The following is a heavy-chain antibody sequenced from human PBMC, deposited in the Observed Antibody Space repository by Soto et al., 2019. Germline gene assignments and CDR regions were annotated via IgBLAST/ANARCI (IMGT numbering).Heavy chain of an antibody. CDR2: IIPIFGTA. V-gene: IGHV1-69*13. J-gene: IGHJ4*02. CDR1: GGTFSSYA. Sequence: SVKVSCKSSGGTFSSYAISWVRQAPGQGLEWMGGIIPIFGTANYAQKFQGRVTITADESTSTAYMELSSLRSEDTAVYYCARVAAMNYYFDYWGQGTLVTVSS. D-gene: IGHD1-7*01. CDR3: ARVAAMNYYFDY.